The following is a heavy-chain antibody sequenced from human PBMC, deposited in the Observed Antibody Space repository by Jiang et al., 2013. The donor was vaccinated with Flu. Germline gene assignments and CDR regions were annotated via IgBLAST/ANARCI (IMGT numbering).Heavy chain of an antibody. CDR2: ISGSGGSA. J-gene: IGHJ3*02. CDR1: GFTFSSYA. CDR3: AKDRIVVAGISLSAFDI. Sequence: VQLLESGGGLVQPGGSLRLSCAASGFTFSSYAMSWVRQAPGKGLEWVSAISGSGGSAYYADSVKGRFTISRDNSKNTVYLQMNSLRAEDTAVYYCAKDRIVVAGISLSAFDIWGQGTMVTVSS. V-gene: IGHV3-23*01. D-gene: IGHD6-19*01.